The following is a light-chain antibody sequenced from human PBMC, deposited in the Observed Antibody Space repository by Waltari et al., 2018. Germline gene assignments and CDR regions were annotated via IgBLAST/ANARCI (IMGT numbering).Light chain of an antibody. CDR1: QSVSRF. CDR3: QKYGTLPAT. CDR2: DAS. V-gene: IGKV3-20*01. J-gene: IGKJ1*01. Sequence: EIVLTQSPGTLSLSPGERATLSCRASQSVSRFLAWYQQKPGQAPRLLIYDASTRVTDIPDRFSGSGSGTDFSRTISRLEPEDFAVYYCQKYGTLPATFGQGTKVEVK.